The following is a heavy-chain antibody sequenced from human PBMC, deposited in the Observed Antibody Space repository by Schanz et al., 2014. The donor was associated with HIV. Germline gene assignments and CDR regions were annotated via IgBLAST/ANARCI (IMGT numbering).Heavy chain of an antibody. CDR1: GGTLSNYA. CDR3: ARDRSAAVTASDY. V-gene: IGHV1-18*01. D-gene: IGHD6-13*01. CDR2: ISAYNGKT. Sequence: QVQLVQSGAEVKKTGSPVKVSCKAFGGTLSNYAISWVRQAPGQGLEWMGWISAYNGKTNYARKVQGRVTLTTDPSTRTVYMELRSLRSDDTAVYYCARDRSAAVTASDYWGQGTLVTVSS. J-gene: IGHJ4*02.